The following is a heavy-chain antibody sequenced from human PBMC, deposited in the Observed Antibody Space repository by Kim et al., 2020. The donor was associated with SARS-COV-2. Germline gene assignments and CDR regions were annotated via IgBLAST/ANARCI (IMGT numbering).Heavy chain of an antibody. D-gene: IGHD2-2*01. Sequence: GGSLRLSCAASGFTFSSYGMHWVRQAPGKGLEWVAVISYDGSNKYYADSVKGRFTISRDNSKNTLYLQMNSLRAEDTAVYYCAKDSEDIVVVPAAPPDYWGQGTLVTVSS. CDR2: ISYDGSNK. J-gene: IGHJ4*02. V-gene: IGHV3-30*18. CDR1: GFTFSSYG. CDR3: AKDSEDIVVVPAAPPDY.